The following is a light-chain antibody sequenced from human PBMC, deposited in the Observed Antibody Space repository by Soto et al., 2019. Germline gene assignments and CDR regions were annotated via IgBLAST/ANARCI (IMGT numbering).Light chain of an antibody. V-gene: IGLV1-47*01. J-gene: IGLJ2*01. CDR3: AAWDDSLSGVA. CDR1: SSNIGNNY. CDR2: RNS. Sequence: QSVLTQPPSASGTPGQRGTISCSGSSSNIGNNYVYWYQHLPGPAPKLLIYRNSQRPSGVPDRFSGSKSGTSASLAISGLRSGDEADYYCAAWDDSLSGVAFGGGTKLTVL.